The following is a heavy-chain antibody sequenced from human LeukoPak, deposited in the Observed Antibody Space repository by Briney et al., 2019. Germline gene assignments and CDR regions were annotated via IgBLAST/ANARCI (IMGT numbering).Heavy chain of an antibody. CDR2: IHHSGST. CDR1: GYSINSGYY. J-gene: IGHJ2*01. CDR3: ARLVRGVGYWYFDL. Sequence: SETLSLTCAVSGYSINSGYYWGWIRQPPGKGLEWINDIHHSGSTHYNPFLKSRVTISVDTSKNQFSLNLSSVTTADTAMYYCARLVRGVGYWYFDLWGRGTLVTVSS. D-gene: IGHD3-10*01. V-gene: IGHV4-38-2*01.